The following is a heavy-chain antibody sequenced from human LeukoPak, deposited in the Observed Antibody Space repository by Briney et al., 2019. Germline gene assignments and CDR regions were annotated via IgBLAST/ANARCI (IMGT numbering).Heavy chain of an antibody. D-gene: IGHD3-16*01. CDR1: RFNFSDHY. CDR3: ARHHEYESNSYGMDA. J-gene: IGHJ6*02. Sequence: GGSLRLSCVASRFNFSDHYMSWIRQAPGKGLEWVSYISSGGTITYHADSVKGRFTVSRDNAKKSLHLQMNSLRGEDTAVYYCARHHEYESNSYGMDAWGQGTTVTVSS. V-gene: IGHV3-11*01. CDR2: ISSGGTIT.